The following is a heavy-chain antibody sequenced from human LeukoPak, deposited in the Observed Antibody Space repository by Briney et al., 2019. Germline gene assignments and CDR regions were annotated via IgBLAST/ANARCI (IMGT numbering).Heavy chain of an antibody. CDR1: GGSFSGYY. CDR3: ARSPGGSSWYSRYYYYMDV. CDR2: INHSGST. Sequence: SETLSLTCAVYGGSFSGYYWSWIRQPPGKGLEWIGEINHSGSTNYNPSLKSRVTISVDTSKNQFSLKLSSVTAADTAVYYCARSPGGSSWYSRYYYYMDVWGKGTTVTVSS. J-gene: IGHJ6*03. D-gene: IGHD6-13*01. V-gene: IGHV4-34*01.